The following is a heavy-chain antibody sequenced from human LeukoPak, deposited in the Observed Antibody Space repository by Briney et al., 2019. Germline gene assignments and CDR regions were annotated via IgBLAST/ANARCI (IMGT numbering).Heavy chain of an antibody. CDR1: GFTFSSYA. Sequence: PGGSLRLSCAASGFTFSSYAMSWVRQAPGKGLEWVSAISGSVGSTYYADSVKGRFTISRDNSKNTQYLQMNSLRAEDSGVYCCAIAIFGVVITPFEYWGQGTLVTVSS. V-gene: IGHV3-23*01. CDR3: AIAIFGVVITPFEY. CDR2: ISGSVGST. J-gene: IGHJ4*02. D-gene: IGHD3-3*01.